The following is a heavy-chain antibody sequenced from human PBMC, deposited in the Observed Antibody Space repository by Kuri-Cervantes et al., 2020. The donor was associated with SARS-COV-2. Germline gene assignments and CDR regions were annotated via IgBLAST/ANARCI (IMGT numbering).Heavy chain of an antibody. CDR2: IWYDGRNT. J-gene: IGHJ6*02. D-gene: IGHD1-26*01. CDR1: GFTFSDYD. CDR3: ASEVIPNPSEKYAYYGLDV. Sequence: GESLKISCASSGFTFSDYDMHWVRQAPGKGLEWVAVIWYDGRNTYYTGSVKGRFTISRDNAKKSLFLQMNSLRAEDTAVYYCASEVIPNPSEKYAYYGLDVWGQGTTVTVSS. V-gene: IGHV3-33*08.